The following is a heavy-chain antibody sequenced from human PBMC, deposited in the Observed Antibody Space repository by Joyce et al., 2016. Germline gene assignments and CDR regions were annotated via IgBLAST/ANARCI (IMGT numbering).Heavy chain of an antibody. Sequence: QLVESGGGVVKPGGSLRLSCEASGSTFSTSSMSWFHQAPGKGLEWVAAISDTSYYIFHAETGRGRFTVSRDNAKKTLYLQMNSLRAEDSAVFYCARGGISYYYAMDVWGQGTTVTVSS. CDR2: ISDTSYYI. J-gene: IGHJ6*02. D-gene: IGHD3-16*01. V-gene: IGHV3-21*01. CDR1: GSTFSTSS. CDR3: ARGGISYYYAMDV.